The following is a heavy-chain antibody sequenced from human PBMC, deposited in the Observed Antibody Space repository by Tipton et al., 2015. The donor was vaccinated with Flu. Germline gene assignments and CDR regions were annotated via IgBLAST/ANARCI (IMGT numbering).Heavy chain of an antibody. CDR2: IKQDGSKI. J-gene: IGHJ4*02. CDR1: GFTFTDYW. V-gene: IGHV3-7*01. CDR3: ARQIGGGDCY. Sequence: SLRLSCAASGFTFTDYWMTWVRQAPGKGLEWVANIKQDGSKIYYVDSVKGRFIISRDNAKNSLYLQMNSLRAEDTAVYYCARQIGGGDCYWGQGTLVTVSS. D-gene: IGHD2-21*01.